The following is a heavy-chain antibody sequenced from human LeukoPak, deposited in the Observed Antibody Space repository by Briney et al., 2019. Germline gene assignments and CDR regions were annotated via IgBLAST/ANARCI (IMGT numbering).Heavy chain of an antibody. Sequence: GASVKVSCKASGFTFTSSAVQWVRQARGQRLEWIGWIVVGSGNTNYAQKFQERVTITRDMSTSTAYMELSSLRSEDTAVYYCAASRGPTQKYGMDVWGQGTTVTVSS. CDR3: AASRGPTQKYGMDV. CDR2: IVVGSGNT. J-gene: IGHJ6*02. V-gene: IGHV1-58*01. D-gene: IGHD3-22*01. CDR1: GFTFTSSA.